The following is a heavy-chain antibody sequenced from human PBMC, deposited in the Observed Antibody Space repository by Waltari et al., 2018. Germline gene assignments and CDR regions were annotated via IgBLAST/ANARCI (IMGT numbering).Heavy chain of an antibody. CDR3: AGSIGSGWLIDAFDV. CDR1: GDSMKSSEHY. V-gene: IGHV4-31*03. D-gene: IGHD6-19*01. CDR2: IYYRGNT. J-gene: IGHJ3*01. Sequence: LLQESGPGLVKPSQTLSLICNVSGDSMKSSEHYWSWVRQHPGKGLEWIGYIYYRGNTYYNPSLKSRVTISIDTSKQHYSLRLSSMTAADTAVYYCAGSIGSGWLIDAFDVWGQGTMVSVSS.